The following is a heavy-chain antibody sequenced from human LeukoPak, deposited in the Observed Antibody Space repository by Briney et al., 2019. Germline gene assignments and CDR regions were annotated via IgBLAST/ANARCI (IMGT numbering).Heavy chain of an antibody. Sequence: GRSLRLSCAASGFTFSSYAMHWVRQAPGKGLEWVAVISYDGGNKYYADSVKGRFTISRDNSKNTLYLQMNSLRAEDTAVYYCARDPSGGYYYDSSGYYYTWGQGTLVTVSS. D-gene: IGHD3-22*01. CDR2: ISYDGGNK. CDR3: ARDPSGGYYYDSSGYYYT. V-gene: IGHV3-30-3*01. CDR1: GFTFSSYA. J-gene: IGHJ5*02.